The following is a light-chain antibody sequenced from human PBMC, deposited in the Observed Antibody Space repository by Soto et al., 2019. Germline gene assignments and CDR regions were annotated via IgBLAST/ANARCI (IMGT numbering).Light chain of an antibody. CDR2: GAS. Sequence: EIVLTQAPGTLTLSPGERATLSCRASQSISSSNLAWYQQKPGQAPRLLLYGASNRAAGIPERFSGSGSGTDFTLTISRMEPEDFVVYYCQQYGRSPDWDRWTLGQGTKVDTK. CDR3: QQYGRSPDWDRWT. J-gene: IGKJ1*01. CDR1: QSISSSN. V-gene: IGKV3-20*01.